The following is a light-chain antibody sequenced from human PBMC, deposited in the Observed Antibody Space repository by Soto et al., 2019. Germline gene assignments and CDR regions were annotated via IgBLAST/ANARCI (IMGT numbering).Light chain of an antibody. CDR1: ESVSSN. Sequence: VMTQSPATLSVSPGARAPLSCRASESVSSNLAWYQQRPGQAPRLLIYGASTRATDTPVRFRGSGSGTEFTLTISSLQSEDFAVYYCQQYNNWPPSIIFGQGTRLEIK. V-gene: IGKV3-15*01. CDR2: GAS. J-gene: IGKJ5*01. CDR3: QQYNNWPPSII.